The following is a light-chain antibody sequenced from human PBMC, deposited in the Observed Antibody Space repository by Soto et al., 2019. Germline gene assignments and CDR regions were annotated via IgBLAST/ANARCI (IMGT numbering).Light chain of an antibody. CDR3: QQYNTYSLT. V-gene: IGKV1-5*03. CDR2: KAS. J-gene: IGKJ4*01. Sequence: DIQMTQSPSTLSASVGDRVTITCRASQSISSWLAWYQQKPGKAPKLLIYKASTLQTGVPSRFSGSGSGTEFTLTISSLQPDDFATYYCQQYNTYSLTFGGGTRVEIK. CDR1: QSISSW.